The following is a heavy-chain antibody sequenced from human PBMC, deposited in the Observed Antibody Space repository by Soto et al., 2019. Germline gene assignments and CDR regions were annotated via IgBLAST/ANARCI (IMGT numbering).Heavy chain of an antibody. D-gene: IGHD6-19*01. CDR3: ARAGSGCTSGRLDV. V-gene: IGHV3-9*01. J-gene: IGHJ6*02. CDR1: GFTFDDHV. CDR2: ISWDGYSI. Sequence: PGGSLRLSCVASGFTFDDHVMHWVRQLPGKGLEWGGHISWDGYSIGYGGSVRGRFTISRDNAKNTLYLQRNSLRPDDTALYYCARAGSGCTSGRLDVWRQRTTVTVSS.